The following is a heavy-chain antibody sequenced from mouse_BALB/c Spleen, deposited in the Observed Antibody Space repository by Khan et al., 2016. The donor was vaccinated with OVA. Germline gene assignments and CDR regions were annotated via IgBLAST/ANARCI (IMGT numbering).Heavy chain of an antibody. J-gene: IGHJ2*01. CDR2: INPSTGYT. CDR1: GYTFINYW. CDR3: ARRGLRWDFDY. V-gene: IGHV1-7*01. D-gene: IGHD1-1*01. Sequence: VQLQQSGAELAEPGASVKMSCKASGYTFINYWILWVKQRPGQGLEWIGYINPSTGYTEYNQNFKDKATLTADKSSSTAYMQLSSLTSEDSAVYYCARRGLRWDFDYWGQGTTLTVSS.